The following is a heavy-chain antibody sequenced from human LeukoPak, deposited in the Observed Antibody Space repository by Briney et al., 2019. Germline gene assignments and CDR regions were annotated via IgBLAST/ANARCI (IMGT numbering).Heavy chain of an antibody. CDR1: GGSISSYY. V-gene: IGHV4-59*01. CDR3: ARVPSSRAKMYAADY. CDR2: IYYSGST. Sequence: SETLSLTCTVSGGSISSYYWSWIRQPPGKGLEWIGYIYYSGSTNYNPSLKSRVTISVDTSKNQFSLKLSSVTAADTAVYYCARVPSSRAKMYAADYWGQGTLVTVSS. D-gene: IGHD5-24*01. J-gene: IGHJ4*02.